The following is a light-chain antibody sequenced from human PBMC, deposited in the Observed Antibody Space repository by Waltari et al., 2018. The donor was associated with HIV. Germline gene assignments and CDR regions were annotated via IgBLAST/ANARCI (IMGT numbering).Light chain of an antibody. J-gene: IGKJ1*01. V-gene: IGKV3-20*01. CDR3: QQYGISPRT. CDR1: QSVSSSY. CDR2: AAS. Sequence: EIVLTQSPGTLSLSPGERATLSCRASQSVSSSYVVWFQQKPGQAPRLVIYAASSRATGIPDRFSGSGSGTDFTLTISRLGPEDFAVYYCQQYGISPRTFGQGTTLEIK.